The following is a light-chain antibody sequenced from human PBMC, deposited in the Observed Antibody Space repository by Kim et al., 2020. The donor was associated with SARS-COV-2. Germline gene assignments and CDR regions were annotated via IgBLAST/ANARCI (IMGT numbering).Light chain of an antibody. CDR1: SSNVGRHF. J-gene: IGLJ3*02. Sequence: GQRVTSSCSGSSSNVGRHFVNWYRQLPGTAPKVFIYNDNQRPSGVPDRFSGSRSGTSASLAISGLQSEDEADYYCATWDVTLNGWVFGGGTQLTVL. V-gene: IGLV1-44*01. CDR3: ATWDVTLNGWV. CDR2: NDN.